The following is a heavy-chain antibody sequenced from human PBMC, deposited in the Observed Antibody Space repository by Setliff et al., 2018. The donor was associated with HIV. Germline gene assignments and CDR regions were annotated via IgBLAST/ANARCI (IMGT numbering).Heavy chain of an antibody. J-gene: IGHJ3*02. CDR3: AKDRSIVGAVGAFDI. CDR1: GFTFSDFA. D-gene: IGHD1-26*01. CDR2: ISGSGGST. Sequence: GGSLRLSCVASGFTFSDFAMTWVRQAPGKGLEWVSGISGSGGSTYYTDSVKGRFTISRDNSKNTLYLQMNNLRAADTAVYYCAKDRSIVGAVGAFDIWGQGTMVTVSS. V-gene: IGHV3-23*01.